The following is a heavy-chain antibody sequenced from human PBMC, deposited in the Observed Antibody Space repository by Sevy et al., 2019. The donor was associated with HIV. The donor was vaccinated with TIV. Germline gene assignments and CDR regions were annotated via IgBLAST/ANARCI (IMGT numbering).Heavy chain of an antibody. CDR1: GGSISSSSYY. CDR2: IYYSGST. J-gene: IGHJ4*02. Sequence: SETLSLTCTVSGGSISSSSYYWGWTRQPPGKGLEWIGSIYYSGSTYYNPSLKSRVTISVDTSKNQFSLKLSSVTAADTAVYYCADTRYDFWSGYPLYFDYWGQGTLVTVSS. CDR3: ADTRYDFWSGYPLYFDY. D-gene: IGHD3-3*01. V-gene: IGHV4-39*01.